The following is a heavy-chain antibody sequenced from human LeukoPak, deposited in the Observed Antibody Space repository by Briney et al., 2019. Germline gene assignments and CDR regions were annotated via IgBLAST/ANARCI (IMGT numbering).Heavy chain of an antibody. D-gene: IGHD3-22*01. CDR1: GFTFSNAW. J-gene: IGHJ6*03. CDR3: ARDGIDSSSGISYYYYMAV. V-gene: IGHV3-66*01. CDR2: IYSHGDT. Sequence: GGSLRLSYAASGFTFSNAWMSWVRQAPGKGLEWVSLIYSHGDTNYADSVKGRFTISRDNSKNTLYLQMNSLRAEDTAVYYCARDGIDSSSGISYYYYMAVWGKGTTVTISS.